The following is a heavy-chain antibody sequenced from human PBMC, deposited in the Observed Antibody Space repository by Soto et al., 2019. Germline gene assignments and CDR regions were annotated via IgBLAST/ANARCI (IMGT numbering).Heavy chain of an antibody. Sequence: EVQLLESGGGLVQPGGSLRLSCVASGFTFSSYAMSWVRQAPGKGLEWVSVIRGSASNTYYADSVSGRFTISRDNSKNTLYLQLNSLKAEDTAVYYCAKDLEVVVAATPSDYWGQGTLVTVSS. J-gene: IGHJ4*02. V-gene: IGHV3-23*01. CDR1: GFTFSSYA. CDR2: IRGSASNT. CDR3: AKDLEVVVAATPSDY. D-gene: IGHD2-15*01.